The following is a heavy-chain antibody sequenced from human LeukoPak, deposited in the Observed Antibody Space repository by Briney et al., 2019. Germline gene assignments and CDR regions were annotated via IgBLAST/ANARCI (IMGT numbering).Heavy chain of an antibody. J-gene: IGHJ4*02. CDR3: TTDTFGARDS. V-gene: IGHV3-74*01. CDR1: VYTFRRDW. CDR2: INEDGSST. Sequence: GGTLRLSCAASVYTFRRDWTHSVREGPRKRLLWVSRINEDGSSTSYAESVRGRFTISRDNAKNTLYLQMNSLRAEDAAVYYCTTDTFGARDSWGQGTLVTVSS. D-gene: IGHD3-10*01.